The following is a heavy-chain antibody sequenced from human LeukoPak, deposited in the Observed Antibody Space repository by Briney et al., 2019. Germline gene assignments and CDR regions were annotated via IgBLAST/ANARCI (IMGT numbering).Heavy chain of an antibody. V-gene: IGHV4-39*01. CDR3: ARQGDGGRAYDH. D-gene: IGHD4-23*01. Sequence: PSETLSLTCTVSGGSISNSTYYWGWIRQPPGKGLEWIGTISDSGNSYFNPSLRSRVTISVDTSKNHFSLKVTSVTAADTAVYYCARQGDGGRAYDHWGQGTLVTVSS. CDR1: GGSISNSTYY. CDR2: ISDSGNS. J-gene: IGHJ4*02.